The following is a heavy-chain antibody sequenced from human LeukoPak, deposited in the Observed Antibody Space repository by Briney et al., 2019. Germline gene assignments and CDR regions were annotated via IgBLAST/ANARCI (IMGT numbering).Heavy chain of an antibody. CDR1: GGTFSSYA. D-gene: IGHD7-27*01. J-gene: IGHJ4*02. Sequence: ASVKVSCKASGGTFSSYAISWVRRAPGQGLEWMGWINPNSGGTNYAQKFQGRVTMTRDTSISTAYMELSRLRSDDTAVYYCASGEDRRNYWGQGTLVTVSS. CDR3: ASGEDRRNY. CDR2: INPNSGGT. V-gene: IGHV1-2*02.